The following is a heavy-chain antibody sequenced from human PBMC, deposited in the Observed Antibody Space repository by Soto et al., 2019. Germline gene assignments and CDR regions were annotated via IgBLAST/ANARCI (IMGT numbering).Heavy chain of an antibody. V-gene: IGHV3-33*01. CDR2: IQYDGQIQ. J-gene: IGHJ4*02. Sequence: QVQLVESGGGVVQPGRSLRLSCAASGFIFSKFGMHWVRQAPGKGLEWVAAIQYDGQIQKYADSVKGRFIISRDNSKNTVYLQMNSLRAEDTAVYHCARIGYSRSWANFDLWGQGTPVTASS. CDR1: GFIFSKFG. D-gene: IGHD6-13*01. CDR3: ARIGYSRSWANFDL.